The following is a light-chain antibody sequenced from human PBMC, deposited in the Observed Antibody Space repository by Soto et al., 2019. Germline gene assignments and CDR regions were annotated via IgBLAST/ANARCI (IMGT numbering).Light chain of an antibody. CDR1: QNINRR. Sequence: DIQMTQSPSTLSASVGDRVTITCRASQNINRRLAWYQQKPGKAPNLLIYDASSLESGVPARFSGSGSGTEFTLTISSLHPEDFATYYCLQHNSYPRTFGQGTKVDIK. CDR2: DAS. V-gene: IGKV1-5*01. CDR3: LQHNSYPRT. J-gene: IGKJ1*01.